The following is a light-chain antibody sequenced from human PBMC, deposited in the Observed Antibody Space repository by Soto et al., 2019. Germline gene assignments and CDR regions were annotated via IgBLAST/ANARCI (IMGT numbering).Light chain of an antibody. CDR1: QSVSSH. Sequence: EIVLTQSPATLSLSPGERATLSCRASQSVSSHLAWYQQKPGQAPRLLIYDASNRATGIPARFSGSGSGTDFTLTISSLEPEDFAVYYCQQYNNWPPWTFGQGTKVEIK. J-gene: IGKJ1*01. CDR3: QQYNNWPPWT. CDR2: DAS. V-gene: IGKV3-11*01.